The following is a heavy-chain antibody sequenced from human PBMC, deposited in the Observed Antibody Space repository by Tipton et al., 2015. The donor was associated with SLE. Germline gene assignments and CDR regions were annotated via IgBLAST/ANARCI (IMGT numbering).Heavy chain of an antibody. V-gene: IGHV4-38-2*02. Sequence: TLSLTCTVSGGSISSGYYWGWIRQPPGKGLEWIGSIYHSGSTYYNPSLKSRVTISVDMSKNQVSLKLSSVTAADTALYYCARHFSGSYSFDYWGQGKLVTVSS. CDR1: GGSISSGYY. CDR2: IYHSGST. J-gene: IGHJ4*02. CDR3: ARHFSGSYSFDY. D-gene: IGHD1-26*01.